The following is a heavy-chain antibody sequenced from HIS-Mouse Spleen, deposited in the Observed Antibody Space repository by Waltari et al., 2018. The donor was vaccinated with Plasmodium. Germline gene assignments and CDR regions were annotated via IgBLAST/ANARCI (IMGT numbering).Heavy chain of an antibody. CDR2: ISWNSGSI. CDR3: AKARGSSSAFDI. V-gene: IGHV3-9*01. D-gene: IGHD6-6*01. Sequence: EVQLVESGGGLVQPGRSLRRSCAASGFTFADYAMHWVRQAPGKGREWVSGISWNSGSIGYADSVKGRFTISRDNAKNSLYLQMNSLRAEDTALYYCAKARGSSSAFDIWGQGTMVTVSS. J-gene: IGHJ3*02. CDR1: GFTFADYA.